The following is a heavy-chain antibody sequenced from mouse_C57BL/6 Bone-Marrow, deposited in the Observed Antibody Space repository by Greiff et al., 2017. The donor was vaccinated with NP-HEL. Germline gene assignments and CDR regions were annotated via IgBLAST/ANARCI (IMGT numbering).Heavy chain of an antibody. CDR3: TSDYGSILYYFDY. D-gene: IGHD1-1*01. J-gene: IGHJ2*01. Sequence: EVKLQESGGGLVQPGGSMKLSCVASGFTFSNYWMNWVRQSPEKGLEWVAQIRLKSDNYATHYAVSVKGRFTISRDDSKSMFYLQMNNLREEDTGIYYCTSDYGSILYYFDYWGQGTTLTVSS. CDR2: IRLKSDNYAT. CDR1: GFTFSNYW. V-gene: IGHV6-3*01.